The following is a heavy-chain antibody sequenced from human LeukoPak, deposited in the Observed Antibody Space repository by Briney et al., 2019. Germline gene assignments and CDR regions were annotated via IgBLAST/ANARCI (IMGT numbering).Heavy chain of an antibody. CDR2: INPNSGGT. Sequence: ASVKVSCKASGYTFTGYYMHWVRQAPGQGLEWMGWINPNSGGTNYAQKLQGRVTMTTDTSTSTAYMELRSLRSDDTAVYYCARGGGSYYDSSGYYYDWGQGTLVTVSS. CDR1: GYTFTGYY. CDR3: ARGGGSYYDSSGYYYD. J-gene: IGHJ4*02. V-gene: IGHV1-2*02. D-gene: IGHD3-22*01.